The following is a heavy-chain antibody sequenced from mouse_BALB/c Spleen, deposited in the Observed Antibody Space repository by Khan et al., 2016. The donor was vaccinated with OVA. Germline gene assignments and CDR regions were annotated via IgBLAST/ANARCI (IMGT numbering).Heavy chain of an antibody. J-gene: IGHJ4*01. V-gene: IGHV2-6-1*01. CDR1: GFSLTNYG. CDR3: ARQTCVRYDVMDY. CDR2: IWHYGST. Sequence: QVQLKESGPGLVAPSQSLSITCTISGFSLTNYGVHWVRQPPGKGLEWLVVIWHYGSTTYNSALKSRLIISKDNSNSQVFLKMNSPQTNDTAMYFCARQTCVRYDVMDYWGQGTSVTVSS.